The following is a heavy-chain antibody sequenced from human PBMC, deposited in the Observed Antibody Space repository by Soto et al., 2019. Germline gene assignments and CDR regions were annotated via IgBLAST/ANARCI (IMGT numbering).Heavy chain of an antibody. CDR3: ARATYYDFWSGYYRAYYFDY. D-gene: IGHD3-3*01. CDR1: GGSISSGGYY. J-gene: IGHJ4*02. CDR2: IYYSGST. V-gene: IGHV4-31*03. Sequence: SETLSLTCTVSGGSISSGGYYWSWIRQHPGKGLEWIGYIYYSGSTYYNPSLKSRVTISVDTSKNQFSLKLSSVTAADTAVYYCARATYYDFWSGYYRAYYFDYWGQGTLVTVS.